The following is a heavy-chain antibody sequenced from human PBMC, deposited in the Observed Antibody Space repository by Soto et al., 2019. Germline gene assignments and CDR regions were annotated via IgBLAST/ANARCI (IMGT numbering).Heavy chain of an antibody. CDR1: GFTFSDYY. J-gene: IGHJ6*03. Sequence: GGSLRLSCAASGFTFSDYYMSWIRQAPGKGLEWVSYISSSGSTIYYADSVKGRFTISRDNAKNSLYLQMNSLRAEDTAVYYCARVGVVVVPAAPYYYYYYMDVWGKGTTVTVSS. CDR2: ISSSGSTI. D-gene: IGHD2-2*01. V-gene: IGHV3-11*01. CDR3: ARVGVVVVPAAPYYYYYYMDV.